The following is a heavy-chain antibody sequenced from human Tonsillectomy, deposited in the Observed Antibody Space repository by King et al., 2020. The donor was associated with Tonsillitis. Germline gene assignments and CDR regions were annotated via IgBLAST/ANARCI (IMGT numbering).Heavy chain of an antibody. Sequence: VQLVESGGGLVRPGGALRLSCVASGFTFNNYAMTWVRQAPGRGLEWASTVSGSGGTTFYADSVKGRFTISRDNSKNTLYLQMNSLRAEDTAVYYCAKGRRELSLVDGLDVGGQGTTVTVSS. CDR2: VSGSGGTT. CDR3: AKGRRELSLVDGLDV. CDR1: GFTFNNYA. D-gene: IGHD1-26*01. J-gene: IGHJ6*02. V-gene: IGHV3-23*04.